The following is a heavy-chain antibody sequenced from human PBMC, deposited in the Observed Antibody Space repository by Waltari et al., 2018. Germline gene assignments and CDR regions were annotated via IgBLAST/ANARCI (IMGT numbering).Heavy chain of an antibody. CDR2: IDYSGST. Sequence: QLQLQESGPGLVKPSETLSFTCTVSGGSISSSSYYWGWIRQPPGKGLEWIGSIDYSGSTSSNASLKSRVTISVDTSKNQFSLKLSSVTAADTAVYYCATKRESSASGFDYWGQGTLVTVSS. J-gene: IGHJ4*02. CDR3: ATKRESSASGFDY. V-gene: IGHV4-39*01. D-gene: IGHD6-19*01. CDR1: GGSISSSSYY.